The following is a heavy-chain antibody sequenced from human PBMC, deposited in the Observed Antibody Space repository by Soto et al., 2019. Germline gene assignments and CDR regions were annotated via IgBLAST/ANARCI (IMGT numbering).Heavy chain of an antibody. V-gene: IGHV4-39*01. J-gene: IGHJ4*02. Sequence: SETLSLTCTVSGGSISSSSYYWGWIRQPPGKGLEWIGSIYYSGSTYYNPSLKSRVTISVDTSKNQFSLKLSSVTAADTAVYYCARLRGMVRGVLHDYWGQGTLVTVSS. D-gene: IGHD3-10*01. CDR3: ARLRGMVRGVLHDY. CDR1: GGSISSSSYY. CDR2: IYYSGST.